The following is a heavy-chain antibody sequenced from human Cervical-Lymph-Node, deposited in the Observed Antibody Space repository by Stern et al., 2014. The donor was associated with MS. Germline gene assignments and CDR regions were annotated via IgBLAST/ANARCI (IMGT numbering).Heavy chain of an antibody. CDR3: ARGWLGPDWYFDL. CDR1: GYTFTTYA. J-gene: IGHJ2*01. CDR2: INTNTGDP. D-gene: IGHD5-12*01. Sequence: VQLEESGSELKKPGASVKVSCKASGYTFTTYAINWVRQAPGQGLEWMAWINTNTGDPTYAPGFTGRFVFSLDTSVCSAYLQISSLRANDTAVYYCARGWLGPDWYFDLWGRGTLVTVSS. V-gene: IGHV7-4-1*02.